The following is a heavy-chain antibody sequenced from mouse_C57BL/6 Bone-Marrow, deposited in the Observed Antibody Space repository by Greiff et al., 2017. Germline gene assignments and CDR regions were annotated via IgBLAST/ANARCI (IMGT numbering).Heavy chain of an antibody. J-gene: IGHJ3*01. CDR1: GYTFTSYW. CDR2: IDPSDSYT. V-gene: IGHV1-69*01. Sequence: QVQLQQPGAELVMPGASVKLSCKASGYTFTSYWMHWVKQRPGPGLEWIGEIDPSDSYTNYNQKFKGKSTLTVDKSSSTAYMQLSSLTSEDSAVYYCARAGGFAYWGQGTLVTVSA. CDR3: ARAGGFAY.